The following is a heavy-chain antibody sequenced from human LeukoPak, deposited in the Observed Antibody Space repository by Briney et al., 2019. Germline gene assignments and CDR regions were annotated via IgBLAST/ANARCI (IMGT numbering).Heavy chain of an antibody. J-gene: IGHJ4*02. CDR3: ARSLTASGSYYFDY. V-gene: IGHV3-23*01. Sequence: HTGGSLRLSCAASGLTFSDYAMSWVRQAPGWGLEWVAAISGNGGSTYYANSVKGRFSISRENPKNTLSLQINSLRAADTAIYYCARSLTASGSYYFDYWAQGTLVTVSS. CDR2: ISGNGGST. D-gene: IGHD3-10*01. CDR1: GLTFSDYA.